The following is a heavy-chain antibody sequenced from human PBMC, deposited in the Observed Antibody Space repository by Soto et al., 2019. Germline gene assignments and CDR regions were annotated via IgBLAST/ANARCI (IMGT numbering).Heavy chain of an antibody. CDR1: GDSVSSNTAS. D-gene: IGHD5-12*01. J-gene: IGHJ5*02. Sequence: SQTLSLTCAISGDSVSSNTASWNWIRQSPSRGLEWLGRTYFRSKWYNDYAVSVKSRIIINPDTSNNQFSLQLNSVTPEDTAVYLCAKGDNLESKTGYAFDPWGQGIMVTVSS. CDR2: TYFRSKWYN. CDR3: AKGDNLESKTGYAFDP. V-gene: IGHV6-1*01.